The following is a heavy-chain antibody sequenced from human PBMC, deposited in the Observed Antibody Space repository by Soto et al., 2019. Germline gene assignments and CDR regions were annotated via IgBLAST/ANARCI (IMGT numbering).Heavy chain of an antibody. Sequence: GGSLRRTCAASEVAYSTYSITWVRPAPVRWLQWVATISDSGDITYYADSVKGRFTISRDNSRNTLYLQMNNLRAEDTALYYCAKSYVGSITDRPLRFDPCVRAHLVT. V-gene: IGHV3-23*01. J-gene: IGHJ5*02. CDR3: AKSYVGSITDRPLRFDP. D-gene: IGHD6-6*01. CDR1: EVAYSTYS. CDR2: ISDSGDIT.